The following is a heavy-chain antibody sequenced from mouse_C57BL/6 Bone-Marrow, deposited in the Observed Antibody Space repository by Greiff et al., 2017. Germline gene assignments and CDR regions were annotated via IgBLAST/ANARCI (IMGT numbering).Heavy chain of an antibody. CDR2: INSDGGST. CDR3: ARVDSSGPYYAMDY. V-gene: IGHV5-2*01. J-gene: IGHJ4*01. Sequence: EVKLVESGGGLVQPGESLKLSCESNEYEFPSHDMSWVRKTPEKRLELVAAINSDGGSTYYPDTMERRFIISRDNTKKTLYRHMSSLRSEDTALYYCARVDSSGPYYAMDYWGQGTSVTVSS. D-gene: IGHD3-2*02. CDR1: EYEFPSHD.